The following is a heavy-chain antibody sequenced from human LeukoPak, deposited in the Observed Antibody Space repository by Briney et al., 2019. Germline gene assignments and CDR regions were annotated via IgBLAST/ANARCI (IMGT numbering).Heavy chain of an antibody. Sequence: ASVKVSCKASGYTFTSYYMHWVRQAPGQGLEWMGIINPSGGSTTYAQKFQGRVTMTRDTSTSTVYMELSSLRSGDTAVYYCARSYSSSDAFDIWGQGTMVTASS. CDR2: INPSGGST. J-gene: IGHJ3*02. V-gene: IGHV1-46*01. CDR1: GYTFTSYY. CDR3: ARSYSSSDAFDI. D-gene: IGHD6-6*01.